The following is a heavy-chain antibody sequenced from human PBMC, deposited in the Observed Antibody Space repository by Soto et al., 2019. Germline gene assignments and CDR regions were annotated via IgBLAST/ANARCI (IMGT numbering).Heavy chain of an antibody. CDR1: GLTFSTYA. D-gene: IGHD5-12*01. Sequence: EVHLLESGGDLVQPGGSLRLSCTASGLTFSTYAMSWVRQAPGKGLEWVSAIGGSGTGGRTYYADSVKGRFTISRDNSKNTVYLQMNSLRADDTAVYYCAKSPWVLDGYNSAYYGMDVWGQGTTVTVSS. J-gene: IGHJ6*02. CDR2: IGGSGTGGRT. CDR3: AKSPWVLDGYNSAYYGMDV. V-gene: IGHV3-23*01.